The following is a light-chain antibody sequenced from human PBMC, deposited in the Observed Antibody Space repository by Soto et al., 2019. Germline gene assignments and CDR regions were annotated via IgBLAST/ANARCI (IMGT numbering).Light chain of an antibody. CDR2: KAS. V-gene: IGKV1-5*03. J-gene: IGKJ1*01. Sequence: DIQMTQSPSTLSASVGDRFTITCLAIDMISTWLAWYQQKPGKAPKLLMYKASSLESGVPSRFRGSGSGTEFTLTISSLQPDDFETYYCQQYNSYSWTFGQGTKVDIK. CDR1: DMISTW. CDR3: QQYNSYSWT.